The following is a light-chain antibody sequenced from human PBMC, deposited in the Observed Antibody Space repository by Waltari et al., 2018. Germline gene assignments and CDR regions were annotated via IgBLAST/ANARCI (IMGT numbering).Light chain of an antibody. V-gene: IGKV1D-12*01. J-gene: IGKJ2*01. Sequence: DIQMTQSPSYVSASVGDRVTITCRASQDISNWLAWYQQRPGEAPKLLIYAASILQSGVPSRFSGRGSGSDFTLTITSLQPDDFGSYHCQQVNSYPFTLGQGTKLEI. CDR1: QDISNW. CDR3: QQVNSYPFT. CDR2: AAS.